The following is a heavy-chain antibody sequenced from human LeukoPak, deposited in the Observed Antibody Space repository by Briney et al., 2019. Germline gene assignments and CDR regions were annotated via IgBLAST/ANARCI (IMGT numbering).Heavy chain of an antibody. CDR1: GFTFSNYW. Sequence: GSLRLSCAASGFTFSNYWMSWVRQAPGKGLEWVANIRQEGSEKYYVDSVKGRFTISRDNAKNSLYLQMNSLRAEDTAVYYCARDRVWTVLYWGQGTLVTVSS. D-gene: IGHD6-13*01. J-gene: IGHJ4*02. CDR2: IRQEGSEK. V-gene: IGHV3-7*01. CDR3: ARDRVWTVLY.